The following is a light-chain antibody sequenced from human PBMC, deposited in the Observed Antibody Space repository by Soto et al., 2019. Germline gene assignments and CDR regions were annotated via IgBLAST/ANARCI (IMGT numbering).Light chain of an antibody. V-gene: IGLV2-8*01. CDR3: TSFSYTSTLYV. CDR2: EVV. CDR1: KNDIGVYDF. Sequence: QSVLTQPPSASGSPGQSVTISCTGTKNDIGVYDFVSWYQHHPGKAPRLIIYEVVQRPSGVPDRFSGSKSGNTASLTISGLLAEDEADYHCTSFSYTSTLYVFGTGTKLTVL. J-gene: IGLJ1*01.